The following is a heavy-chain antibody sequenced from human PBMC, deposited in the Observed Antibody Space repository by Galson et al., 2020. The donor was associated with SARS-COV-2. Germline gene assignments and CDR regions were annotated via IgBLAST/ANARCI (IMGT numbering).Heavy chain of an antibody. V-gene: IGHV1-24*01. CDR3: ATSPPYCSSTSCYPNWFDP. J-gene: IGHJ5*02. CDR2: FDPEDGET. CDR1: GYTLTELS. D-gene: IGHD2-2*01. Sequence: ASVKVPCKVSGYTLTELSMHWVRQAPGKGLEWMGGFDPEDGETIYAQQFQGRVTMTEDTSTDTAYMELSSLRSEDTAVYYCATSPPYCSSTSCYPNWFDPWGQGTLVTVSS.